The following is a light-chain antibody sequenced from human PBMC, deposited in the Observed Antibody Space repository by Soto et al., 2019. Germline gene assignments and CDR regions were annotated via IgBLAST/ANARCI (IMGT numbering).Light chain of an antibody. CDR1: SSDVGGYNY. CDR2: DVS. V-gene: IGLV2-14*01. Sequence: QSALTQPASVSGSPGQSITISCTGTSSDVGGYNYVSWYQQHPGKAPKLMIYDVSNRPSGVSNRFSGSKSGNXXXXTISGLXAEDEADYYCSSYTSSSTLVFGGGTXXTVL. CDR3: SSYTSSSTLV. J-gene: IGLJ2*01.